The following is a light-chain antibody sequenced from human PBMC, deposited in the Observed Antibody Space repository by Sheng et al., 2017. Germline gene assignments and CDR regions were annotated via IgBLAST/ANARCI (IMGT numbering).Light chain of an antibody. V-gene: IGKV3-15*01. CDR3: QQRRNWPLT. Sequence: MTQSPSTLSVSPGERATLSCRASQSVNSVLAWYQQKPGQAPRLLISGASTRATGIAARFSGSGSGTEFTLTISSLQSEDFAVYYCQQRRNWPLTFGGGTKVEIK. J-gene: IGKJ4*01. CDR1: QSVNSV. CDR2: GAS.